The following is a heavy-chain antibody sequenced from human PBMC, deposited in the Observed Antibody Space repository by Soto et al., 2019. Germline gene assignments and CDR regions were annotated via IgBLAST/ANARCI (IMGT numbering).Heavy chain of an antibody. V-gene: IGHV3-33*01. Sequence: QVQLVESGGGVVQPGRSLRLSCAVSGFTFSSYGMHWVRQAPGKGLEWVAVIWYAGSNRYYADSVKGRFTISRDNSKNTLYLQRNSRRAEDTAVYYCARAAVSGWDDFDYWGQGTLVTVSS. D-gene: IGHD6-19*01. CDR2: IWYAGSNR. CDR1: GFTFSSYG. CDR3: ARAAVSGWDDFDY. J-gene: IGHJ4*02.